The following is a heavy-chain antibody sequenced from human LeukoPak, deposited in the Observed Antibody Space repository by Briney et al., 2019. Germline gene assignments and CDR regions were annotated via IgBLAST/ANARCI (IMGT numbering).Heavy chain of an antibody. D-gene: IGHD4-17*01. Sequence: SVKVSCKASGGTFSSYAISWVRQAPGQGLEWMGGIIPIFGTANYAQKFQGRVTVTADESTSTAYMELSSLRSEDTAVYYCARDLDDYGDYDPRGWGQGTLVTVSS. J-gene: IGHJ4*02. CDR1: GGTFSSYA. CDR3: ARDLDDYGDYDPRG. V-gene: IGHV1-69*13. CDR2: IIPIFGTA.